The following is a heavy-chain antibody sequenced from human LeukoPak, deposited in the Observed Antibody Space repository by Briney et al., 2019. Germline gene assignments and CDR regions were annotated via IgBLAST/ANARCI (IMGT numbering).Heavy chain of an antibody. CDR1: GYTFTSYG. Sequence: GASVKVSCKASGYTFTSYGISWVRQAPGQGLEWMGWISAYNGNTNYAQKLQGRVTMTTDTSTSTAYMELRSLRSDDTAVYYCARDTILAYCGGDCPNDAFDIWGQGTMVTVSS. V-gene: IGHV1-18*01. J-gene: IGHJ3*02. CDR2: ISAYNGNT. CDR3: ARDTILAYCGGDCPNDAFDI. D-gene: IGHD2-21*02.